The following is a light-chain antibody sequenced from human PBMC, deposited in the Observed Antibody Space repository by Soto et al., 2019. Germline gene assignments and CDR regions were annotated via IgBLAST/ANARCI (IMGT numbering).Light chain of an antibody. V-gene: IGKV1-9*01. CDR1: QGISSY. J-gene: IGKJ1*01. CDR2: AAS. Sequence: IQLTQSPSSLSASVGDRVTITCRASQGISSYLAWYQQKPGKAPKLLIYAASTLQSGVPSRFSGSGSGTYFTLTISSLQPEDFATYYCQQLNSYPWTFGQGTKVEIK. CDR3: QQLNSYPWT.